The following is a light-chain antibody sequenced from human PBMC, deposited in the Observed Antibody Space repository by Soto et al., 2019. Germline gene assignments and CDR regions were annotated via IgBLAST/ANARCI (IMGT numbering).Light chain of an antibody. CDR1: SSDVGAYNY. CDR3: SSYAGSNNNLV. J-gene: IGLJ2*01. V-gene: IGLV2-8*01. CDR2: EVS. Sequence: QSSLTQPPSASGSPGQSVTIYCTGTSSDVGAYNYVSWYQQHPGKAPKLMIYEVSKRPSGVPDRFSGSKSGNTASLTVSGLQAEDEADYYCSSYAGSNNNLVFGGGTKLTVL.